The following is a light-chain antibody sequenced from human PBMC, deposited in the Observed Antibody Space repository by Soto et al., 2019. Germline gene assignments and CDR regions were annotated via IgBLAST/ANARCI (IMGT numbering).Light chain of an antibody. J-gene: IGKJ1*01. CDR3: QQYNSYSWT. CDR2: GAS. V-gene: IGKV3-15*01. CDR1: QRISSN. Sequence: IVMSQTPATLSVSPGERATLSCRSSQRISSNLAWYQHKPGQAPRLLIFGASTRATGIPARFSGSGSETEFTLTISSLQPDDFATYYCQQYNSYSWTFGQGTKVDIK.